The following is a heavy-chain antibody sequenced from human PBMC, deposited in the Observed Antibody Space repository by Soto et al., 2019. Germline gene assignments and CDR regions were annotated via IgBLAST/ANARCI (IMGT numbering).Heavy chain of an antibody. D-gene: IGHD2-15*01. CDR3: ARDRYCSGGSCSLGGDAFDI. V-gene: IGHV1-18*01. Sequence: ASVKVSCKASGYTFTSYGISWVRQAPGQGLEWMGWISAYNGNTNYAQKLQGRVTMTTYTSTSTAYMELRSLRSDDTAVYYCARDRYCSGGSCSLGGDAFDIWGQGTMVTVSS. J-gene: IGHJ3*02. CDR2: ISAYNGNT. CDR1: GYTFTSYG.